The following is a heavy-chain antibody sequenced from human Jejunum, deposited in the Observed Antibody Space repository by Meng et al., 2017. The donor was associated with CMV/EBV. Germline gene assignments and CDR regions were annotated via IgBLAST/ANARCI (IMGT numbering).Heavy chain of an antibody. Sequence: IGSYLHWVRQAPGHGLEWMGWLSPHSGGTKYAQKFQGRVTMTRDTSISTAYMEVTRLSSDDTAVYYCARENAYCGGACPSSWFDPWGQGTLVTVSS. V-gene: IGHV1-2*02. D-gene: IGHD2-21*01. J-gene: IGHJ5*02. CDR3: ARENAYCGGACPSSWFDP. CDR2: LSPHSGGT. CDR1: IGSY.